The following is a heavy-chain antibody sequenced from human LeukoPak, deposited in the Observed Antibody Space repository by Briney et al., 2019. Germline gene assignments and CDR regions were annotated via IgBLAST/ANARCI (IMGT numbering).Heavy chain of an antibody. CDR3: AREYQAAYYYDTNGLDV. D-gene: IGHD3-22*01. J-gene: IGHJ3*01. V-gene: IGHV4-34*01. CDR2: INHSGTT. Sequence: SETLSLTCAVYGGSFSGFYWNWIRQPPGKGLEWVGEINHSGTTNYNPSLKSRATIAVDRSKNQFSLRLSSVTAADTAVYYCAREYQAAYYYDTNGLDVWGQGTMVTVSS. CDR1: GGSFSGFY.